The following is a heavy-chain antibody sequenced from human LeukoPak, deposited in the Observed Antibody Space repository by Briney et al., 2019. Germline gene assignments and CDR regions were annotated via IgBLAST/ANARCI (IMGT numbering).Heavy chain of an antibody. V-gene: IGHV4-34*01. CDR3: ARGAWYYFDY. J-gene: IGHJ4*02. CDR2: INHSGST. CDR1: GFSVSSKY. Sequence: PGGSLRLSCAASGFSVSSKYMSWIRQPPGKGLEWIGEINHSGSTNYNPSLKSRVTISVDTSKNQFSLKLSSVTAADTAVYYCARGAWYYFDYWGQGTLVTVSS.